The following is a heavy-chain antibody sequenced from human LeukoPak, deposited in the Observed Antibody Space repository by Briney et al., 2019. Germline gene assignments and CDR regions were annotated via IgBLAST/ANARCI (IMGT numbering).Heavy chain of an antibody. D-gene: IGHD6-13*01. CDR3: ARLRYSSSWFRWDY. CDR1: GGSISGSYY. J-gene: IGHJ4*02. V-gene: IGHV4-59*08. CDR2: IYYSGST. Sequence: SETPSLTCTVSGGSISGSYYWSWIRPPPGKGLEGIGYIYYSGSTNYNPSLESRITISVDTSKNQFSLKLISVTAADTAVYYCARLRYSSSWFRWDYWGQGTLVTVSS.